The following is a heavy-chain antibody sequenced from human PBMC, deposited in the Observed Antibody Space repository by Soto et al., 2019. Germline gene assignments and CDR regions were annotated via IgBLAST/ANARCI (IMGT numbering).Heavy chain of an antibody. CDR2: IYYSGST. V-gene: IGHV4-30-4*01. Sequence: QVQLQESGPGLVKPSQTLSLTCTVSGGSISSGDYYWSWIRQPPGKGLEWIGYIYYSGSTYYNPSLKSRVTLSVDTSKNQVSLKLSSVTAADTAVYYCARVAKVSSWSFDYWGQGTLVTVSS. CDR3: ARVAKVSSWSFDY. D-gene: IGHD6-13*01. CDR1: GGSISSGDYY. J-gene: IGHJ4*02.